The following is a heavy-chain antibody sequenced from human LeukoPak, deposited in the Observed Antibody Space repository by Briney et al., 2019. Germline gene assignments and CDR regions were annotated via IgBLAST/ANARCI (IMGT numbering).Heavy chain of an antibody. CDR1: GFTFSSYG. V-gene: IGHV3-30*18. CDR2: ISYDGSNK. D-gene: IGHD6-13*01. Sequence: SGGSLRLSCAASGFTFSSYGMHWVRQAPGKGLEWVAVISYDGSNKYYADSVKGRFTISRDNSKNTLYLQMNSLRTEDTAVYYCAKDRGIAAAGFYYYYYGMDVWGQGTTVTVSS. CDR3: AKDRGIAAAGFYYYYYGMDV. J-gene: IGHJ6*02.